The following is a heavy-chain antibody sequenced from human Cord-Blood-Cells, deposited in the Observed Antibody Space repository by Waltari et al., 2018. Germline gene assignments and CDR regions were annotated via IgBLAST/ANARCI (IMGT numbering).Heavy chain of an antibody. V-gene: IGHV3-53*01. D-gene: IGHD5-18*01. CDR2: IYSGGST. CDR3: ARAWGIQLWFDY. Sequence: EEQLVESGGGLIQPGVSLRFSGLRSGLTVRRHYSSWLRQVLGRGLGWVSVIYSGGSTYYAASVKGRFTISRDDSKNTLYLQMNSLRAEDTAVYYCARAWGIQLWFDYWGQGTLVTVSS. J-gene: IGHJ4*02. CDR1: GLTVRRHY.